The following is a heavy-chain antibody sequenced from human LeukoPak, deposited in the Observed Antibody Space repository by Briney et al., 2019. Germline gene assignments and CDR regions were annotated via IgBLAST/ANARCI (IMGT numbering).Heavy chain of an antibody. CDR3: SGGSGWYSPDY. CDR2: IRREGNSYAT. V-gene: IGHV3-73*01. J-gene: IGHJ4*02. Sequence: GGSLKLSCAASGFTFSDSPMHWVRQASGKGLEGVGHIRREGNSYATTYAVSVRGRFTISRDDSKNTAYLQMNSLKTEDTAVYYCSGGSGWYSPDYWGQGTLVTVSS. D-gene: IGHD6-19*01. CDR1: GFTFSDSP.